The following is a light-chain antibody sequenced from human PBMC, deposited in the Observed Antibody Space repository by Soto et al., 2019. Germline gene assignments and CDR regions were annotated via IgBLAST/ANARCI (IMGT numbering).Light chain of an antibody. CDR1: QSVSSN. CDR3: QQYNNWPRT. Sequence: EIVMTQAPATLSVSPGERATLSCRASQSVSSNLAWYQQKPDQAPRLLTYGASTRATGIPARFSGSGSGTEFTLTISSPQSEDFAVYYCQQYNNWPRTFGQGTKVDIK. CDR2: GAS. V-gene: IGKV3-15*01. J-gene: IGKJ1*01.